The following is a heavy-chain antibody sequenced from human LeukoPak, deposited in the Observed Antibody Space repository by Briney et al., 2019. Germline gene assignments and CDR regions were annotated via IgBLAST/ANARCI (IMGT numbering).Heavy chain of an antibody. CDR1: GGTFSSYA. D-gene: IGHD1-26*01. Sequence: SVKVSCTASGGTFSSYAISWVRQVPGQGLEWMGGIIPIFGTANYAQKFQGRVTITTDESTSTAYLELSSLRSEDTAVYYCAAHNGSSIALDYRGQGTLVTVSS. V-gene: IGHV1-69*05. CDR2: IIPIFGTA. J-gene: IGHJ4*02. CDR3: AAHNGSSIALDY.